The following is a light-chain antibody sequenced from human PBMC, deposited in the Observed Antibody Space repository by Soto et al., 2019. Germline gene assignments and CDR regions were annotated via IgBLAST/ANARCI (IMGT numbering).Light chain of an antibody. J-gene: IGLJ1*01. CDR3: CSYAASSTYV. CDR1: SSDVGSYNL. CDR2: EGS. Sequence: QSALTQPASVSGSPGQSINISCTGTSSDVGSYNLVSWYQQHPGKAPKLMIYEGSKRPSGVSNRFSGSKSGNTASLTISGLQAEDEADYYCCSYAASSTYVFGTGTKVTVL. V-gene: IGLV2-23*01.